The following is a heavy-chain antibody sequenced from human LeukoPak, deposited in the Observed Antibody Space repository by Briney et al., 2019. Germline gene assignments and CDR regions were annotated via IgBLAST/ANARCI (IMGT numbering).Heavy chain of an antibody. CDR3: ARSSMITFGGAIVIPGHFAY. V-gene: IGHV4-31*03. J-gene: IGHJ4*02. Sequence: ASETLSLTCTVSGGSISSGGYYWSWIRQHPGKGLEWIGYIYYSGSTYYNPSLKSRVTISVDTSKNQFSLKLSSVTAADTAVYYCARSSMITFGGAIVIPGHFAYWGQGTLVTVSS. CDR1: GGSISSGGYY. D-gene: IGHD3-16*02. CDR2: IYYSGST.